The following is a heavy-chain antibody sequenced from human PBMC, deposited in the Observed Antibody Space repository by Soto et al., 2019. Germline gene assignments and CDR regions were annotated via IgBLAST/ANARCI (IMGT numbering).Heavy chain of an antibody. J-gene: IGHJ3*02. CDR3: AREFTLPLDYDFWTPPAFDI. CDR2: ISAYNGNT. Sequence: ASVKVSCKASGYTFTSYGISWVRQAPGQGLEWMGWISAYNGNTNYAQKLQGRVTMTTDTSTSTAYMELRSLRSDDTAVYYCAREFTLPLDYDFWTPPAFDIWGQGTMVTVSS. V-gene: IGHV1-18*01. D-gene: IGHD3-3*01. CDR1: GYTFTSYG.